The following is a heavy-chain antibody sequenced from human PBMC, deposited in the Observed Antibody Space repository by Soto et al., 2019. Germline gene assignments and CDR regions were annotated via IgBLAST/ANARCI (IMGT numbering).Heavy chain of an antibody. CDR1: GYTFSSYG. CDR3: ARDFYQSSGYCDY. D-gene: IGHD3-22*01. J-gene: IGHJ4*02. Sequence: ASVKVSGKAYGYTFSSYGLSWVRQAPGQGLEWMGWISAYSGNTVYTQRFKGRLTMATDTSTGTAYMELRSLRSDDTAVYYCARDFYQSSGYCDYWGQGTLVTVSS. CDR2: ISAYSGNT. V-gene: IGHV1-18*01.